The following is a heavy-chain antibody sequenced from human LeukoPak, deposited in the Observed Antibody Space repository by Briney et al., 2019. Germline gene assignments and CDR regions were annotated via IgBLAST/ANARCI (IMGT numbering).Heavy chain of an antibody. Sequence: SETLSLTCTVSGGSIRSDYWSWIRQPPGKGLEWLGYIYYSGSTNYNPSLKSRATISVDTSKNHFSLRVSSVTAADTAVYYCARHLGDWLLPYYYYYGMDVWGQGTTVTVSS. V-gene: IGHV4-59*08. CDR3: ARHLGDWLLPYYYYYGMDV. D-gene: IGHD3/OR15-3a*01. CDR2: IYYSGST. CDR1: GGSIRSDY. J-gene: IGHJ6*02.